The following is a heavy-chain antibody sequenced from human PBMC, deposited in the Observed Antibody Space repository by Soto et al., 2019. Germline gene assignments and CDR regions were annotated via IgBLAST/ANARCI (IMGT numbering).Heavy chain of an antibody. CDR1: GGTFSSYA. V-gene: IGHV1-69*13. J-gene: IGHJ5*02. CDR3: ARDLAEVLWFGEP. CDR2: IIPIFGTA. D-gene: IGHD3-10*01. Sequence: ASVKVSCKASGGTFSSYAISWVRQAPGQGLEWMGGIIPIFGTANYAQKFQGRVTITADESTSTAYMELSSLRSEDTAVYYCARDLAEVLWFGEPWGQGTLVTVSS.